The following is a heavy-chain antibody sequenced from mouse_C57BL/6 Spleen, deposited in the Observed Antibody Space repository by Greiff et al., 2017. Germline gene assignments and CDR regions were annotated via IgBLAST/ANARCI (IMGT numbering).Heavy chain of an antibody. CDR1: GYTFTSYW. Sequence: QVQLQQPGTELVKPGASVKLSCKASGYTFTSYWMHWVKQWPGQGLEWIGNINPSNGGTNYNEKFKSKATLTVDKSSSTAYMQLSSLTSEDSAVYYGARSGIYDGYYGFAYWGQGTLVTVSA. D-gene: IGHD2-3*01. CDR2: INPSNGGT. J-gene: IGHJ3*01. CDR3: ARSGIYDGYYGFAY. V-gene: IGHV1-53*01.